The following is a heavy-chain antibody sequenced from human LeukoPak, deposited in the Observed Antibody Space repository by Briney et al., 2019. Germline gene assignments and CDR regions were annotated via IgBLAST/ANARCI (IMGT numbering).Heavy chain of an antibody. D-gene: IGHD6-19*01. Sequence: PSETLSLTCTVSGGSISSYFGSWIRQPAGKGLEWIGRIYSSGSTNYNPSLKSRVTMSVDTSKNQFSVKLSSVTAADTAVYYCARVPPTRYGSGWYGGPWFDPWGQGTLVTVSS. CDR1: GGSISSYF. CDR3: ARVPPTRYGSGWYGGPWFDP. V-gene: IGHV4-4*07. CDR2: IYSSGST. J-gene: IGHJ5*02.